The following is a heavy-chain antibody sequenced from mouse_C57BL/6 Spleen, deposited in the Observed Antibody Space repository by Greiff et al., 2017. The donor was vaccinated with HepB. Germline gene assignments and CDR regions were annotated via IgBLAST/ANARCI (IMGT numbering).Heavy chain of an antibody. D-gene: IGHD4-1*01. Sequence: DVQLVESGGGLVKPGGSLKLSCAASGFTFSSYTMSWVRQTPEKRLEWVATISGGGGNTYYPDSVKGRFTISRDNAKNTLYLQMSSLRSEDTALYYCARHGANWFYFDYWGQGTTLTVSS. CDR1: GFTFSSYT. CDR3: ARHGANWFYFDY. J-gene: IGHJ2*01. CDR2: ISGGGGNT. V-gene: IGHV5-9*01.